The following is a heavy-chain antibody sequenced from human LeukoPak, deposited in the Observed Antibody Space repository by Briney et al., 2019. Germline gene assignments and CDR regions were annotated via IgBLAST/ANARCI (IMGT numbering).Heavy chain of an antibody. Sequence: PGGSLRLSCAASRFTFSIYEMNWVRQTPGKGLEWVSSITSSSTYTFYADSVKGRFTISRDNARNSLYLQMNSLRAEDTAVYYCARDPYSGTYGDTYYYYMDVWGKGTTVTISS. J-gene: IGHJ6*03. V-gene: IGHV3-21*01. CDR3: ARDPYSGTYGDTYYYYMDV. CDR1: RFTFSIYE. CDR2: ITSSSTYT. D-gene: IGHD1-26*01.